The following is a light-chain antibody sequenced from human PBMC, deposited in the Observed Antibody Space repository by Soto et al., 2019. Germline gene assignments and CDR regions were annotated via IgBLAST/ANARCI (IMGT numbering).Light chain of an antibody. CDR2: DAS. V-gene: IGKV1-5*01. Sequence: DIQMTQSPSTLSASVGDRVTITCRASQSISSWLAWYQQKPGKAPKLLIYDASSLESGVPSRFSRSGSGTEFTLTIISLQPDDFATYYCQQYNGYCTFGQGTKVEI. CDR1: QSISSW. J-gene: IGKJ1*01. CDR3: QQYNGYCT.